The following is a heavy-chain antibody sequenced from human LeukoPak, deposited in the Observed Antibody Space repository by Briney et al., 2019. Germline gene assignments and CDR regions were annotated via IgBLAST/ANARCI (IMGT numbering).Heavy chain of an antibody. J-gene: IGHJ5*02. CDR2: ISAYNGNT. Sequence: ASVKVSFKASGYTFTSYGISWVRRAPGQGLEWMGWISAYNGNTNYAQKLQGRVTMTTDTSTSTAYMELRSLRSDDTAVYYWARDRVPFVVPPMSETGFDPWGQGTLVTVSS. CDR1: GYTFTSYG. D-gene: IGHD2-2*01. CDR3: ARDRVPFVVPPMSETGFDP. V-gene: IGHV1-18*01.